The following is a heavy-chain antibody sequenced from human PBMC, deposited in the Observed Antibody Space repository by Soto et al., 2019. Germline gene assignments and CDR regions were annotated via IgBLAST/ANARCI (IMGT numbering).Heavy chain of an antibody. CDR1: GGTFSSYA. J-gene: IGHJ3*02. Sequence: ASVKVSCKASGGTFSSYAISWVRQAPGQGLEWMGGIIPIFGTANYAQKFQGRVTITADESTSTAYMELSSLRSEDTAVYYCARGLAYYDFWSGYRYDAFDIWGQGTMVTVSS. CDR2: IIPIFGTA. V-gene: IGHV1-69*13. CDR3: ARGLAYYDFWSGYRYDAFDI. D-gene: IGHD3-3*01.